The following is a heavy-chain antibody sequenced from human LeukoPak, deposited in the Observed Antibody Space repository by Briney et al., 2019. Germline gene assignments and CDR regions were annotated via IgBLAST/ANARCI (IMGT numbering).Heavy chain of an antibody. CDR3: AKSPRGYCSSTSCPRFDY. V-gene: IGHV3-30*18. J-gene: IGHJ4*02. Sequence: GGSLRLSCAASGFTFSSYGRHWVRQAPGKGLEWVAVISYDGSNKYYADSVKGRFTISRDNSKNTLYLQMNSLRAEDTAVYYCAKSPRGYCSSTSCPRFDYWGQGTLVTVSS. CDR1: GFTFSSYG. D-gene: IGHD2-2*01. CDR2: ISYDGSNK.